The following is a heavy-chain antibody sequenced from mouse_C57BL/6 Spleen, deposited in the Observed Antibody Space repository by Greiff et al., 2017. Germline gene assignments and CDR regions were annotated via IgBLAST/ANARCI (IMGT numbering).Heavy chain of an antibody. V-gene: IGHV1-69*01. CDR2: IDPSDSYT. D-gene: IGHD3-2*02. Sequence: QVQLQQPGAELVMPGASVKLSCKASGYTFTSYWMHWVKQRPGQGLEWIGEIDPSDSYTNYNQKFKGKSKLTVDKSSSTAYMQLSSLTSEDAAVYYCARGAQATMDYWGQGTSVTVSS. J-gene: IGHJ4*01. CDR3: ARGAQATMDY. CDR1: GYTFTSYW.